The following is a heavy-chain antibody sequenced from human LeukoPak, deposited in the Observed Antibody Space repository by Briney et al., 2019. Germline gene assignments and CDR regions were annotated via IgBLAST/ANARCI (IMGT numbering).Heavy chain of an antibody. CDR2: ISGGADTA. V-gene: IGHV3-23*01. CDR3: ARVRTYYSHDIDV. Sequence: GGSLRLSCGASGFLLRSNSLSWVRQAPGEGLEWVSAISGGADTAYYADSVKGRFTISRDNSKNPLYMQMNSLRAEDTAVYYVARVRTYYSHDIDVWGQGTTVTVSS. J-gene: IGHJ6*02. CDR1: GFLLRSNS.